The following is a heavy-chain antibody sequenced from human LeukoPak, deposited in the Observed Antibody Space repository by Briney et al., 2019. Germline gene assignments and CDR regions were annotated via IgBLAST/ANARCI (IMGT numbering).Heavy chain of an antibody. CDR3: ARVGSGYSYGHFDY. Sequence: SETLSLTCTVSGGSISSYYWSWIRQPPGKGLEWIGYIYYSGSTIYNPSLKSRVTISVDTSKNQFSLRLSSVTAADTAVYYCARVGSGYSYGHFDYWGQGTLVTVSS. CDR1: GGSISSYY. D-gene: IGHD5-18*01. CDR2: IYYSGST. J-gene: IGHJ4*02. V-gene: IGHV4-59*12.